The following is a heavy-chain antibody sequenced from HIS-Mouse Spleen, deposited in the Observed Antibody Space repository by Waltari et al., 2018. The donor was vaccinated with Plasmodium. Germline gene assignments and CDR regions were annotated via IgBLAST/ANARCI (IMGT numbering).Heavy chain of an antibody. CDR3: AKDPTGDRWYFDL. CDR2: ISWNSGSI. J-gene: IGHJ2*01. D-gene: IGHD7-27*01. CDR1: GFTFADSA. Sequence: EVQLVESGGGLVEPGRSLRLSCAASGFTFADSAMPWVRQAPGKGLEWVSGISWNSGSIGYADSVKGRFTISRDNAKNSLYLQMNSLRAEDTALYYCAKDPTGDRWYFDLWGRGTLVTVSS. V-gene: IGHV3-9*01.